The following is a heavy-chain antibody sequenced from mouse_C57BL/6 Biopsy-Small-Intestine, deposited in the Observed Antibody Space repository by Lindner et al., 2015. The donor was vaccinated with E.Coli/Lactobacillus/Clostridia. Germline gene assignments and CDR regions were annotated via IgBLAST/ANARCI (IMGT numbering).Heavy chain of an antibody. CDR1: GYTFTDYN. CDR2: INPSTGGT. V-gene: IGHV1-42*01. J-gene: IGHJ2*01. CDR3: ARGQIYSYFDY. Sequence: VQLQESGAVLMKPGASVKMSCKASGYTFTDYNMHWVKQSHGKSLEWIGEINPSTGGTTYNQKFKAKATLTVDKSSSTAYMQLKSLTSEDSAVYYCARGQIYSYFDYWGQGTTLTVSS. D-gene: IGHD2-1*01.